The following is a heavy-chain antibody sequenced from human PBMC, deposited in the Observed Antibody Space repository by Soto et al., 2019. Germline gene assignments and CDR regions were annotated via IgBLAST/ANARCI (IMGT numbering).Heavy chain of an antibody. D-gene: IGHD4-17*01. CDR1: GYTLTELS. CDR2: FDPEDGET. J-gene: IGHJ6*02. CDR3: ATAYGGDYYGMDV. Sequence: GASVKVSCKVSGYTLTELSMHCVLQSPVKGLEWMGGFDPEDGETIYAQKFQGRVTMTEDTSTDTAYMELSSLRSEDTAVYYCATAYGGDYYGMDVWGQGTTVTVSS. V-gene: IGHV1-24*01.